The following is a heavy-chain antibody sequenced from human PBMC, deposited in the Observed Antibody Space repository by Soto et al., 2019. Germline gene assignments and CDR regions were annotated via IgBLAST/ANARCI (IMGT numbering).Heavy chain of an antibody. Sequence: VGSLRLSCASSGFTFSGSAMHWVRQASGKGLEWVGRIRSKANSYATAYAASVKGRFTISRDDSKNTAYLQMNSLKTEDTAVYYCTRNDTDLGLDYWGQGTLVTVSS. CDR1: GFTFSGSA. D-gene: IGHD5-18*01. J-gene: IGHJ4*02. CDR3: TRNDTDLGLDY. CDR2: IRSKANSYAT. V-gene: IGHV3-73*01.